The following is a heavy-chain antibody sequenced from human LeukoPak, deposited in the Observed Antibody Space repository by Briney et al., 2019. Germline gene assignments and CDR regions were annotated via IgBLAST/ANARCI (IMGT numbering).Heavy chain of an antibody. CDR3: ARLYYDSSGYYDDAFDI. CDR1: GYTFTSYV. CDR2: MNPNSGNT. D-gene: IGHD3-22*01. J-gene: IGHJ3*02. Sequence: ASVKVSCKASGYTFTSYVINWVRQATGQGLEWMGWMNPNSGNTGYAQKFQGRVTITRNTSISTAYMELSSLRSEDTAVYYCARLYYDSSGYYDDAFDIWGQGTMVTVSS. V-gene: IGHV1-8*03.